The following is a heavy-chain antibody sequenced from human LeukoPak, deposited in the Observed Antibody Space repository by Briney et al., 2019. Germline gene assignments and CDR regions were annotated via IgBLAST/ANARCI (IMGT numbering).Heavy chain of an antibody. Sequence: GASVKVSCKASGYTFSSYGISWVRQAPGQGPEWMGWISAYNGNTNYAQKLQGRATMTTDTSTSTAYMELRSLRSDDTAVYYCARGPLTTVNFDYWGQGTLVTVSS. J-gene: IGHJ4*02. CDR1: GYTFSSYG. V-gene: IGHV1-18*01. CDR3: ARGPLTTVNFDY. CDR2: ISAYNGNT. D-gene: IGHD4-17*01.